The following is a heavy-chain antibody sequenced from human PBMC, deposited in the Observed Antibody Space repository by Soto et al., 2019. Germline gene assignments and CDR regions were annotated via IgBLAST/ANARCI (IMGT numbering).Heavy chain of an antibody. J-gene: IGHJ4*02. V-gene: IGHV4-34*01. CDR3: ARAVAARALDY. CDR2: INHSGST. CDR1: GGSFSGYY. Sequence: SETLSLTCAVYGGSFSGYYWSWIRQPPGKGLEWIGEINHSGSTNYNPSLKSRVTISVDTSKNQFSLKLSSGTAADTAVYYCARAVAARALDYWGQGTQVT. D-gene: IGHD6-6*01.